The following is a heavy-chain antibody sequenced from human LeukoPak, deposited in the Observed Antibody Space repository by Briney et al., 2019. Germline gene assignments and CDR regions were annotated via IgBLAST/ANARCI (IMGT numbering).Heavy chain of an antibody. CDR2: LNLDGSDK. CDR1: GFTFSESW. CDR3: AKDNRRHYTSGPNPDSLH. V-gene: IGHV3-7*03. Sequence: GGSLRLSCVVSGFTFSESWMSWVRQAPGKGLGWVASLNLDGSDKYYVDSVKGRFTISRDNAKNSLYLQMDSLRVEDTAVYYCAKDNRRHYTSGPNPDSLHWGQGALVTVSS. J-gene: IGHJ4*02. D-gene: IGHD6-19*01.